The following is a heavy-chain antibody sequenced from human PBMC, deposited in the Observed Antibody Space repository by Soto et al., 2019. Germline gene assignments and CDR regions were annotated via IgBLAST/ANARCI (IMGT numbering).Heavy chain of an antibody. V-gene: IGHV3-15*01. CDR2: IKSKTDGGTT. Sequence: PGGSLRLSCAASGFTFSNAWMSWVRQAPGKGREWVGRIKSKTDGGTTDYAAPVKARSTISRDDSKNTLYLQMKSLKTEDTAVYYCTSVSAAADIDYWGQGTLVTVSS. CDR1: GFTFSNAW. D-gene: IGHD6-13*01. CDR3: TSVSAAADIDY. J-gene: IGHJ4*02.